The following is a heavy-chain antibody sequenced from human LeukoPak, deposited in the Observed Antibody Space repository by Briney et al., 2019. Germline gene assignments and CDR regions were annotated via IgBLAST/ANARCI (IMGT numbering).Heavy chain of an antibody. CDR3: ARQNIGGTSASDY. D-gene: IGHD1-26*01. J-gene: IGHJ4*02. CDR1: GYSFTNYW. V-gene: IGHV5-51*01. Sequence: GASLKISCKGSGYSFTNYWIGWVRQMPGIGLEWLGIIYPGDSDTRYSPSFQGQVTISADKSISTAYLQWSSLKASDTAMYYCARQNIGGTSASDYWGQGTLVTVSS. CDR2: IYPGDSDT.